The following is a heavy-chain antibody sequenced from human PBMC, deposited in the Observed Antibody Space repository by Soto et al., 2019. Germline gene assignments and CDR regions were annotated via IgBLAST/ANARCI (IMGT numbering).Heavy chain of an antibody. D-gene: IGHD4-17*01. CDR1: GGSISSYY. V-gene: IGHV4-59*01. CDR3: ARVVAVTSYFDY. Sequence: QVQLQESGPGLVKPSETLSLTCTVSGGSISSYYWSWIRQPPGKGLEWIGYIYYSGSTNYNPSLKSRVTISVDTSKNQFSLKLSSVTAADTAVYYCARVVAVTSYFDYWGQGTLVTVSS. CDR2: IYYSGST. J-gene: IGHJ4*02.